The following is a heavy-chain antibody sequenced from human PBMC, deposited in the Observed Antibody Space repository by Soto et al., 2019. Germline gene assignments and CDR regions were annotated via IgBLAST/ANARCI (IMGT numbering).Heavy chain of an antibody. CDR2: IYPGDSDT. CDR1: GYSFTSYW. J-gene: IGHJ4*02. Sequence: GESLKTCCKGSGYSFTSYWIGWVRQMPGKGLEWMGIIYPGDSDTRYSRSFQGQVTISADRAIGTAYLQWSSLKASDTAMYYCARLYQYYYDSSGCCDYWGQGTLVTVS. D-gene: IGHD3-22*01. CDR3: ARLYQYYYDSSGCCDY. V-gene: IGHV5-51*01.